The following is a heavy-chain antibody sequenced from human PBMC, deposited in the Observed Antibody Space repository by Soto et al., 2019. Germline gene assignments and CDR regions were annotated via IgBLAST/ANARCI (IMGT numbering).Heavy chain of an antibody. V-gene: IGHV4-31*03. Sequence: QVQLQESCPGLVKPSQTLSLTCTVSGGSISSGGYDWSWIRQHPGKALEWIGYIYYSGSTYYNPSLKSRVTISVDTSKNQFSLKPSSVTAADTAVYYCAKCTGTHSSGLYYFDYWGQGTLITVSS. CDR3: AKCTGTHSSGLYYFDY. CDR1: GGSISSGGYD. CDR2: IYYSGST. D-gene: IGHD3-22*01. J-gene: IGHJ4*02.